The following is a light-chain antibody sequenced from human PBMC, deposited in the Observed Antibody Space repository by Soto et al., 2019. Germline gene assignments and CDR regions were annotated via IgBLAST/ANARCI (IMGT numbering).Light chain of an antibody. CDR2: GAS. J-gene: IGKJ5*01. Sequence: EILMTQSPATLSVSPGERATLSCRASQSVSSTLAWYQQKPGQAPRLLIYGASTRATDIPARFSGSGSGTDFTLTISRLEPEDFAVYYCQQYGSSPITFGQGTRLEIK. V-gene: IGKV3-15*01. CDR1: QSVSST. CDR3: QQYGSSPIT.